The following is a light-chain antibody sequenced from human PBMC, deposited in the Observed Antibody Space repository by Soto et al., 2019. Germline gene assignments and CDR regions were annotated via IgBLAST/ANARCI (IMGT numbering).Light chain of an antibody. Sequence: QSALAQPASVSGSPGRSTTTSRTGTPGAIGHYDYVSWYQQHPGKAPKLMIYHVTYRPSGVSNRYSGSKSGNSASLTISGLQADDEADYYCCSLTTSHTYVFGSGTKVTVL. V-gene: IGLV2-14*03. J-gene: IGLJ1*01. CDR2: HVT. CDR1: PGAIGHYDY. CDR3: CSLTTSHTYV.